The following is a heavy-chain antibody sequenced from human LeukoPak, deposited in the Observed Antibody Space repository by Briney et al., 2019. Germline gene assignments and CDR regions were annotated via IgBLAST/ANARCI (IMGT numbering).Heavy chain of an antibody. CDR3: ARGGYDFWSVVGDLDY. V-gene: IGHV1-8*03. J-gene: IGHJ4*02. CDR1: GYTFTSYD. D-gene: IGHD3-3*01. Sequence: ASVKVSCKASGYTFTSYDFNWVRQAPGQGLEWMGWMNPNSGNTGYAQKFQGRVTITRNTSISTDYMELSSLRSEDTAGYYCARGGYDFWSVVGDLDYWGQGTLVTVSS. CDR2: MNPNSGNT.